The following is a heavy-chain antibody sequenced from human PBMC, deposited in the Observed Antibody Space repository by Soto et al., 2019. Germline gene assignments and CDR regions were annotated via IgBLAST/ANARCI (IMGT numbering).Heavy chain of an antibody. V-gene: IGHV1-18*01. CDR3: ARDKDSDLNN. Sequence: QVQVVQSGSEVKKPGASVKVSCKTSGYMFTINGISWVRQVPGQGLEWMRWISTNSGNTKFAQNFQDRVTLTTDTSTSTAYMELRSLRSDDTAIYYCARDKDSDLNNWGQGTRVTFSS. J-gene: IGHJ4*02. CDR2: ISTNSGNT. CDR1: GYMFTING.